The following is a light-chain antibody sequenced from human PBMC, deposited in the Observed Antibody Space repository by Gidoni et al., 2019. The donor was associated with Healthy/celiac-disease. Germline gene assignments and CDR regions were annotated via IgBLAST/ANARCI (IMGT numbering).Light chain of an antibody. CDR3: QQRSNWPLT. CDR2: DAS. Sequence: IVFTQSPATLSLSPGERATLSCRASQSVSSYLAWYQQKPGQALRLLIYDASNRATGIPDRFSGSGSGKDFTLISSSLEPEDLAVYYCQQRSNWPLTFGGGTKVEIK. V-gene: IGKV3-11*01. CDR1: QSVSSY. J-gene: IGKJ4*01.